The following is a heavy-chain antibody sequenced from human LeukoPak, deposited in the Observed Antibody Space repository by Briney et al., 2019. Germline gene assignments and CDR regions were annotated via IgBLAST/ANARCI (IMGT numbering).Heavy chain of an antibody. J-gene: IGHJ4*02. D-gene: IGHD1-14*01. CDR3: TRDRSRAEDD. CDR2: INQDASTT. V-gene: IGHV3-7*01. Sequence: PGGSLRLSCAASGFTFSSYWVNWVRQTPEKGLEWVANINQDASTTYYVDSVKGRFTISRDNANNLLYLQMNSLRGEDTAVYYCTRDRSRAEDDWGQGTLVTVSS. CDR1: GFTFSSYW.